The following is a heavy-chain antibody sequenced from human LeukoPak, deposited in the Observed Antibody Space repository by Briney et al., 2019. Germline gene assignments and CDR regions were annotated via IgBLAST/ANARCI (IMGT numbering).Heavy chain of an antibody. J-gene: IGHJ4*02. V-gene: IGHV3-30*18. CDR2: ISYDGSNK. CDR3: AKDRGKYSYGSEVDY. D-gene: IGHD5-18*01. CDR1: GFTFSSYG. Sequence: GGSLRLSCAASGFTFSSYGMHWVRQAPGEGLEWVAVISYDGSNKYYADSVKGRFTISRDNSKNTLYLQMNSLRAEDTAVYYCAKDRGKYSYGSEVDYWGQGTLVTVSS.